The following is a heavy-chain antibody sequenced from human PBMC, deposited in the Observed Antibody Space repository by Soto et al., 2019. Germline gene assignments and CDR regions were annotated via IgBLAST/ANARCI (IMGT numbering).Heavy chain of an antibody. CDR2: ISYDGSNK. J-gene: IGHJ4*02. Sequence: GGSLRLSCAASGFTLSSYGMHWVRQAPGKGLEWVAVISYDGSNKYYADSVKGRFTISRDNSKNTLYLQMNSLRAEDTAVYYCAKDYDFWSGPLNYWGQGTLVTVSS. D-gene: IGHD3-3*01. CDR3: AKDYDFWSGPLNY. CDR1: GFTLSSYG. V-gene: IGHV3-30*18.